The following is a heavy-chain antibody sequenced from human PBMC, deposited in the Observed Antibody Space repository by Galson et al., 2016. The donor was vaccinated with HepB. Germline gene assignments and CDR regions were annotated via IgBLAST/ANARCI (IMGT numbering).Heavy chain of an antibody. J-gene: IGHJ6*02. CDR1: GYTFTSYY. V-gene: IGHV1-46*01. Sequence: SVKVSCKASGYTFTSYYIHWVRQAPGQGLEWMGMINPAVSSTNYAQKFKGRLLMTRDMSTKTVYMELSSLRSEDAAVYFCARVLVAPRPKYDVDVWGQGTTVTVSS. D-gene: IGHD1-1*01. CDR2: INPAVSST. CDR3: ARVLVAPRPKYDVDV.